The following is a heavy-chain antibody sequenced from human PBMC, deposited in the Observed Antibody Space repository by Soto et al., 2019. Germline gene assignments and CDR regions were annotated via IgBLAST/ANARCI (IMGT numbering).Heavy chain of an antibody. CDR1: GGTFSSYA. CDR2: IIPIFGKA. D-gene: IGHD3-22*01. J-gene: IGHJ4*02. Sequence: QVQLVQSGAEVNKPGSSVKVSCKASGGTFSSYAISWVRQAPGQGLEWLGGIIPIFGKANYAQKFQGRVTITADKSTSTAYMELSSLRSEDTAVYYCARAYYYDSSGYYSPDYWGQGTLVTVSS. V-gene: IGHV1-69*06. CDR3: ARAYYYDSSGYYSPDY.